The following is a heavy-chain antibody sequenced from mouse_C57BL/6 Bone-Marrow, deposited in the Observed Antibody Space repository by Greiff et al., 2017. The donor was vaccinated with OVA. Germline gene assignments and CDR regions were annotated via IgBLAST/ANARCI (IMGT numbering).Heavy chain of an antibody. V-gene: IGHV1-64*01. CDR3: ARRGQRAITTVVAHFDY. D-gene: IGHD1-1*01. Sequence: QVQLQQPGAELVEPGASVKLSCKASGYTFTSYWMHWVMQRPGQGLEWIGMIHPNSGSTNYNEKFKSKATLTVDKSSSTAYMQLSSLTSEDSAVYYCARRGQRAITTVVAHFDYWGQGTTLTVSS. J-gene: IGHJ2*01. CDR1: GYTFTSYW. CDR2: IHPNSGST.